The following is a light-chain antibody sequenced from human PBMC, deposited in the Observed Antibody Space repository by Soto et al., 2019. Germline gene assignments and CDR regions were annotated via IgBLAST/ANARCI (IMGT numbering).Light chain of an antibody. CDR1: SGYSNYK. J-gene: IGLJ2*01. Sequence: QSVLTQPPSASASLGASVTLTCTLSSGYSNYKVDWYQQGPGKGPRFVMRVGTGGIVGSKGDGIPDRFSVLGSGLNRYLTINNIQEEDESDYHCGADHGSGSNFVVFGGGTKLTVL. V-gene: IGLV9-49*01. CDR2: VGTGGIVG. CDR3: GADHGSGSNFVV.